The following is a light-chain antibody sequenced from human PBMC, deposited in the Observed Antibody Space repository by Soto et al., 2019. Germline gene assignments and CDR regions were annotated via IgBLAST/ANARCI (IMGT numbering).Light chain of an antibody. CDR1: QSVLYSSNNKNY. CDR3: QRYYGTSWT. V-gene: IGKV4-1*01. Sequence: DIMMTQSPDSLAVSLGERATINCKSSQSVLYSSNNKNYLAWYQQKPGQPPKLLIYWASTRESGVPDRFSGSGSGTDFTLTISSLQAEDVALYYCQRYYGTSWTFGQGTKVEIK. CDR2: WAS. J-gene: IGKJ1*01.